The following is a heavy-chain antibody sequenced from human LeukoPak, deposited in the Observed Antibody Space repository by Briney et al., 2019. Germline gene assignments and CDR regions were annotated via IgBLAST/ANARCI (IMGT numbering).Heavy chain of an antibody. V-gene: IGHV3-23*01. CDR1: GFTFSSYA. D-gene: IGHD2-2*01. CDR3: AKSGGGYCSSTSCYRRYGAFDI. Sequence: GGSLRLSCAASGFTFSSYAMSWVRQAPGKGLEWVSAISGSGGSTYYADSVKGRFTISRDNSKNTLYLQMNSLRAEDTAVYYCAKSGGGYCSSTSCYRRYGAFDIWGQGTMVTVSS. J-gene: IGHJ3*02. CDR2: ISGSGGST.